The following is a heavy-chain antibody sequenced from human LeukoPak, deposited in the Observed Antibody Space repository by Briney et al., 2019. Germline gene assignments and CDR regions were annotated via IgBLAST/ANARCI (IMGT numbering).Heavy chain of an antibody. V-gene: IGHV1-2*02. CDR1: GYTFTGYY. Sequence: ASVNVSCKASGYTFTGYYMHWVRQAPGQGLEWMGWINPNSGGTNYAQKFQGRVTITRDTSINTAYMELSRLRSYDTARYDFAXXFQLELYNWFDXWGQGTLVTVSS. CDR3: AXXFQLELYNWFDX. J-gene: IGHJ5*02. D-gene: IGHD1-1*01. CDR2: INPNSGGT.